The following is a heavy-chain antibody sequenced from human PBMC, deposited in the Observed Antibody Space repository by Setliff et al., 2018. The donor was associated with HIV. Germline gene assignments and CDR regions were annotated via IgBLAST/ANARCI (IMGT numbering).Heavy chain of an antibody. CDR3: ARLPYYDVFSGYYAPYFDY. J-gene: IGHJ4*02. D-gene: IGHD3-3*01. V-gene: IGHV4-59*01. CDR1: GGSIRNYY. CDR2: IYYSGST. Sequence: SETLSLTCNVFGGSIRNYYWSWIRQPPGKGREWIGYIYYSGSTSYKPSLKSRVTISVDPYKNQLSLRLTSVTAADTAVYYCARLPYYDVFSGYYAPYFDYWGQGTLVTVSS.